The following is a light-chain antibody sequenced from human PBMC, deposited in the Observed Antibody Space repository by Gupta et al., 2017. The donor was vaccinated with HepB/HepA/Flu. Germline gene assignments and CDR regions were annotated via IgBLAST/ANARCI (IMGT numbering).Light chain of an antibody. CDR1: QSVNSK. CDR3: HQYNNGPYT. Sequence: EKVMTQSPANLSVSPGERATLYCRASQSVNSKLAWYQQKPGQAPRLLIYDASTRATGIPARFSGSGSGTEFTLTISSLQSEDFAIYHCHQYNNGPYTFGQGTKLEVK. V-gene: IGKV3-15*01. J-gene: IGKJ2*01. CDR2: DAS.